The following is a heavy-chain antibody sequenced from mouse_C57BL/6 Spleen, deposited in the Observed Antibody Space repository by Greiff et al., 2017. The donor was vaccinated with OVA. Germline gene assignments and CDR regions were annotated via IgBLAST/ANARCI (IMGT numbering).Heavy chain of an antibody. D-gene: IGHD1-1*01. J-gene: IGHJ4*01. Sequence: VQLQQPGAELVKPGASVKLSCKASGYTFTSYWMHWVKQRPGQGLEWIGMIHPNSGSTNYNEKFKSKATLTVDKSSSTAYMQLSSLTSEDSAVYYCANSHYYGSSYRSMDYWGQGTSVTVSS. CDR2: IHPNSGST. V-gene: IGHV1-64*01. CDR1: GYTFTSYW. CDR3: ANSHYYGSSYRSMDY.